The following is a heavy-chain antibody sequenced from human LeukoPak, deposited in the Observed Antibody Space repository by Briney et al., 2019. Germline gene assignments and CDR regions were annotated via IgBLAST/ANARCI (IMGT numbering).Heavy chain of an antibody. CDR2: ISSSGSTI. CDR3: ARAFGYSSSWPLVLYYMDV. V-gene: IGHV3-11*01. Sequence: PGGSLRLSCAASGFTFSDYYMSWIRQAPGKGLEWVSYISSSGSTIYYADSVKGRFTISRDNAKNSLYLQMNSLRAEDTAVYYCARAFGYSSSWPLVLYYMDVWGKGTTVTVSS. CDR1: GFTFSDYY. J-gene: IGHJ6*03. D-gene: IGHD6-13*01.